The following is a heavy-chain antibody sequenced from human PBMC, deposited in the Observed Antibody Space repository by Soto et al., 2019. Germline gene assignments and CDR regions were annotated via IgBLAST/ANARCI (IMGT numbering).Heavy chain of an antibody. V-gene: IGHV1-3*01. D-gene: IGHD4-4*01. CDR3: ARDLLTTVTTLSSNWFDP. CDR2: INAGNGNT. Sequence: ASVKVSRKASGYTFTSYAMHWVRQAPGQRLEWMGWINAGNGNTKYSQKFQGRVTITRDTSASTAYMELSSLRSEDTAVYYCARDLLTTVTTLSSNWFDPWGQGTLVTVSS. CDR1: GYTFTSYA. J-gene: IGHJ5*02.